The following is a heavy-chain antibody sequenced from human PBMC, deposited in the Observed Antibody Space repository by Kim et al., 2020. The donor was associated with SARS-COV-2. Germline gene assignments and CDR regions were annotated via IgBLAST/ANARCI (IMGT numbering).Heavy chain of an antibody. Sequence: SVKVSCKASGGTFSSYAISWVRQAPGQGLEWMGGIIPIFGTANYAQKFQGRVTITADESTSTAYMELSSLRSEDTAVYYCARLGGSYQGFDYWGQGTLVTVSS. CDR1: GGTFSSYA. CDR2: IIPIFGTA. D-gene: IGHD1-26*01. CDR3: ARLGGSYQGFDY. J-gene: IGHJ4*02. V-gene: IGHV1-69*13.